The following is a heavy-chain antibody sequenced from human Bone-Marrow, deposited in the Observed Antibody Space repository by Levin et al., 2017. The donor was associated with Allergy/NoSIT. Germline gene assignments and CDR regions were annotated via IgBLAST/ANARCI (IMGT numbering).Heavy chain of an antibody. CDR2: INYSGTT. CDR3: AREVYKGYDVHLDP. Sequence: GSLRLSCTVSGDSMHSNFWSWIRQPPGKGLEWIAYINYSGTTKYNPSLSSRVTISLDTSKKEFSLRLRSVTAADTAIYYCAREVYKGYDVHLDPWGQGTLVTVAS. D-gene: IGHD5-12*01. CDR1: GDSMHSNF. J-gene: IGHJ5*02. V-gene: IGHV4-59*01.